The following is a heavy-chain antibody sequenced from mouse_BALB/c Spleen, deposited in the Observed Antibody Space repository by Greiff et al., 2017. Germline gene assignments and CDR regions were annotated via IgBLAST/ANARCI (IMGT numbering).Heavy chain of an antibody. CDR1: GYTFTSYV. V-gene: IGHV1-14*01. D-gene: IGHD1-1*02. CDR3: ARYGEKCYFDY. CDR2: INPYNDGT. J-gene: IGHJ2*01. Sequence: EVQLQQSGPELVKPGASVKMSCKASGYTFTSYVMHWVKQKPGQGLEWIGYINPYNDGTKYNEKFKGKATLTSDKSSSTAYMGLSSLPSEDSDVYSCARYGEKCYFDYWGQGTTLTVSS.